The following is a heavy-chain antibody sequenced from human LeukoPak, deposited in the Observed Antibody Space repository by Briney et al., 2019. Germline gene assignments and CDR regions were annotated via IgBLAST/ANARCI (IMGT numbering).Heavy chain of an antibody. V-gene: IGHV3-30-3*01. J-gene: IGHJ4*02. CDR2: ISYDGSNK. D-gene: IGHD2-8*01. Sequence: GRSLRLSCAASGFTFSSYAMHWVRQAPGKGLEWVAVISYDGSNKYYADSVKGRFTISRDNSKNTLYLQMNSLRAEDTAVYYCARSPIGGSYYFDYWGQGTLVTVSS. CDR1: GFTFSSYA. CDR3: ARSPIGGSYYFDY.